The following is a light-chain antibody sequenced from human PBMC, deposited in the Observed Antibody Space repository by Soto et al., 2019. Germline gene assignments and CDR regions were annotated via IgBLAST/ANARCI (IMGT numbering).Light chain of an antibody. CDR2: DVN. J-gene: IGLJ6*01. CDR1: SSDVGGYNY. CDR3: TSFAPGRIYV. V-gene: IGLV2-11*01. Sequence: QSALTQPRSVSGSPGQSVTISCTGTSSDVGGYNYVSWYQQYPGKAPKLMIYDVNNRPSGVPDRFSGSKSGNTASLTISGLQAEDEGDYYCTSFAPGRIYVFGSGTQLTVL.